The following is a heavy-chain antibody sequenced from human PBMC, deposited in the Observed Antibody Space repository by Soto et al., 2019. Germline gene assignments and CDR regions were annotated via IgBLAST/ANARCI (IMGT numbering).Heavy chain of an antibody. CDR1: GFKFSTYW. D-gene: IGHD1-20*01. V-gene: IGHV3-7*01. Sequence: EVQVVESGGGLVQPGGSLSLSCAASGFKFSTYWMSCVRQAPGKGLEWLANIKQDANEMYYVDSVKARFTISGHSAKNSLFLIMDSLRVEDTAVYYGAAYNTSRHAAFDIWVQGTTVIVSS. J-gene: IGHJ3*02. CDR3: AAYNTSRHAAFDI. CDR2: IKQDANEM.